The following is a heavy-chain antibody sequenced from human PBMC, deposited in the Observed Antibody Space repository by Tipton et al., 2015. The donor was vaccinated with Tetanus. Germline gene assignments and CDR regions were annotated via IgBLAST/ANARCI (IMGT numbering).Heavy chain of an antibody. CDR1: GHSIGSGGYH. J-gene: IGHJ2*01. CDR2: IYYDGST. CDR3: AIFNWGFERYLDP. D-gene: IGHD7-27*01. Sequence: TLSLTCTVSGHSIGSGGYHWSWIRQHPGKGLEWIGKIYYDGSTDYNPSLKSRITMSVDTSKNQISLKLSSVMAADTALYYCAIFNWGFERYLDPWSRGTLVTVSS. V-gene: IGHV4-31*03.